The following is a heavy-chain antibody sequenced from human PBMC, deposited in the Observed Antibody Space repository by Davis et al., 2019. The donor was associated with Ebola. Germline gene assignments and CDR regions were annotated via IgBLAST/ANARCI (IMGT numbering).Heavy chain of an antibody. CDR3: ARLGDYYYVDV. V-gene: IGHV2-70*04. CDR2: IDWDGEK. CDR1: GFSLSTRGMR. D-gene: IGHD3-16*01. Sequence: SGPTLVKPTQTLTLTCNFSGFSLSTRGMRVSWIRQPPGKALEWLAHIDWDGEKFYSTSLKTRLTISKDTSKNQVVLTMTNLAPVDTATYYCARLGDYYYVDVWGKGTTVTVTS. J-gene: IGHJ6*03.